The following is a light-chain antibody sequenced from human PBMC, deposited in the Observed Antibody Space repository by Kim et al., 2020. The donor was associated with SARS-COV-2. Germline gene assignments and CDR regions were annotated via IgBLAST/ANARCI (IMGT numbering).Light chain of an antibody. CDR3: QQYYNTPSLT. V-gene: IGKV4-1*01. J-gene: IGKJ4*01. CDR1: QSLFSSSMNKNY. CDR2: WAS. Sequence: DIVITQSPDSLAVSLGERATINCKSSQSLFSSSMNKNYLAWYQQKPGQAPRLLIYWASTRESGVPDRFSGSGSGTDFSLTISSLQAEDVAVYYCQQYYNTPSLTFGGGTKVDIK.